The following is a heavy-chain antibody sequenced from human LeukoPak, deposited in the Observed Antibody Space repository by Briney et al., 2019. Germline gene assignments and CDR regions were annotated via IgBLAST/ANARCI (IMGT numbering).Heavy chain of an antibody. V-gene: IGHV1-18*01. J-gene: IGHJ4*02. CDR1: GYTFTRYG. Sequence: APVKVSCKASGYTFTRYGISWVRQAPGQGLEWMGWISAYNGNTNYAQKLQGRVTMTTDTSTSTAYMELRSLRSDDTAVYYCARVGASGYSNHFDYWGQGPLVTVSS. CDR2: ISAYNGNT. D-gene: IGHD4-11*01. CDR3: ARVGASGYSNHFDY.